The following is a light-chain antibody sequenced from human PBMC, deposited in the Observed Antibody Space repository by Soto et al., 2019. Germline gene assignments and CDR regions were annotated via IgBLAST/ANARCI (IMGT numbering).Light chain of an antibody. J-gene: IGKJ2*01. V-gene: IGKV3-20*01. Sequence: EVVLTQAPATLSLSPGERATLSCRASQNVRSTYLAWYPQKHGHAPRLLIYGASNRATGIPDKFSGSGSGTDFTLTISRLDSEDSAVYYCQQFRSAPPYTFGQGTNIEI. CDR1: QNVRSTY. CDR2: GAS. CDR3: QQFRSAPPYT.